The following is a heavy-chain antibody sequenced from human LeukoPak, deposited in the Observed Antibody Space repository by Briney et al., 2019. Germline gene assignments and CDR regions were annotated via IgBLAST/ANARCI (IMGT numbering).Heavy chain of an antibody. V-gene: IGHV3-30*18. CDR2: ISYDGSNK. Sequence: GGSLRLSCVASGFTFSSYGMHWVRQAPGKGLEWVAVISYDGSNKYYADSVKGRFTISRDNSKNTLYLQMNSLRAEDTAVYYCAKDSGYCGGDCSAAALDYWGQGTLVTVSS. D-gene: IGHD2-21*02. CDR1: GFTFSSYG. J-gene: IGHJ4*02. CDR3: AKDSGYCGGDCSAAALDY.